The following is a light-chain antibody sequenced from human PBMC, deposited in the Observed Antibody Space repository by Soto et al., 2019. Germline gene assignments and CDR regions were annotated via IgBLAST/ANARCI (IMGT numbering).Light chain of an antibody. CDR1: TYNIGNNA. CDR3: ASWDDTLSGVV. Sequence: QSVLTQPPSVSGAPGQRVTISCSGSTYNIGNNAVNWYQQLPGKAPRALIYYDDLLPTGVSKRFSGSKSGTSVSLAISGLQSDDEADYYCASWDDTLSGVVFGGGTKVTVL. J-gene: IGLJ3*02. V-gene: IGLV1-36*01. CDR2: YDD.